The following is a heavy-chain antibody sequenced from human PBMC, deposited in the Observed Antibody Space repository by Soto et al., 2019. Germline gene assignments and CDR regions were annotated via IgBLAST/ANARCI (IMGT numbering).Heavy chain of an antibody. Sequence: SETLSLTCTVSGVSISNSYWIWIRQSPGKGLEWIGYFYYSGSTNYNPSLKSRVTISVDTSKNQFSLKLSSVTAADTAVYYCARGGWKLFDYWGQGTLVTVSS. CDR2: FYYSGST. J-gene: IGHJ4*02. CDR1: GVSISNSY. CDR3: ARGGWKLFDY. D-gene: IGHD6-19*01. V-gene: IGHV4-59*01.